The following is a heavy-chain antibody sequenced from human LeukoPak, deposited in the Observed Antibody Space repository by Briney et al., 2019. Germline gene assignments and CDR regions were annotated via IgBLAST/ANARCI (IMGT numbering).Heavy chain of an antibody. CDR1: GFSLSYHY. J-gene: IGHJ4*02. Sequence: GGSLRLSCTASGFSLSYHYMSWVRQAPGKGLERVSVIYSGGSTLYADSVRDRFTISRDNSRNTLYLSMNSLKAEDTAVYYCARDPVHYDLWSGYYDYWGQGTLVTVSS. D-gene: IGHD3-3*01. CDR3: ARDPVHYDLWSGYYDY. CDR2: IYSGGST. V-gene: IGHV3-66*01.